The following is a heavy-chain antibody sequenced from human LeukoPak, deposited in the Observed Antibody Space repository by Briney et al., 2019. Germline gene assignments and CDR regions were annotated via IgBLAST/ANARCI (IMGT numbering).Heavy chain of an antibody. D-gene: IGHD2-21*01. Sequence: SVKVSCKASGGTFSSYAISWVRQAPGQGLEWMGGIIPIFGTANYAQKFQGRVTITADESTSTAYMELSSLRSEDTAVYYCARAPFPPPPSWVKRYYYYYMDVWGKGTTVTISS. CDR3: ARAPFPPPPSWVKRYYYYYMDV. CDR1: GGTFSSYA. J-gene: IGHJ6*03. V-gene: IGHV1-69*13. CDR2: IIPIFGTA.